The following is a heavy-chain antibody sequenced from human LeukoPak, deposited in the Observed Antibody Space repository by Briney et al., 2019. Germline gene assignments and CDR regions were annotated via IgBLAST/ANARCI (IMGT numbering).Heavy chain of an antibody. CDR3: AQDTGPYQTSNWIDP. J-gene: IGHJ5*02. CDR1: GFTFSSYA. CDR2: ISGSGGST. D-gene: IGHD2-2*01. Sequence: GGSLRLSCAASGFTFSSYAMSWVRQAPGKGLEWVSAISGSGGSTYYADSVKGRFTISRDNSKNTLYLQMNSLRAEDTAVYYCAQDTGPYQTSNWIDPWGQGTLVTVSS. V-gene: IGHV3-23*01.